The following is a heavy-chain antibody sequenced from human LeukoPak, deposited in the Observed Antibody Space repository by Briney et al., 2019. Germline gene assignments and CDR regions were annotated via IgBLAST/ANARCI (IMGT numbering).Heavy chain of an antibody. Sequence: ASVKVSCKASGYTFTGYYMHWVRQAPGQGLEWMGWINPNSGGTNYAQKFQGRVTMTRDKSISTAYLQWSSLKASDTAMYYCALMQLSHAFDIWGQGTMVTVSS. V-gene: IGHV1-2*02. J-gene: IGHJ3*02. CDR1: GYTFTGYY. D-gene: IGHD5-18*01. CDR3: ALMQLSHAFDI. CDR2: INPNSGGT.